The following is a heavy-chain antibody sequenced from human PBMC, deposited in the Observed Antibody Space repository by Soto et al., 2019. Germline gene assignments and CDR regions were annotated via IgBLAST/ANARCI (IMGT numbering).Heavy chain of an antibody. D-gene: IGHD3-22*01. J-gene: IGHJ6*02. CDR3: AKDPPSYYDNGGYYILQMDV. Sequence: EVRLVDSGGGLVQPGGSLRLSCAASGFTFSSYAMTWVRQAPGKGLEWVSAISGGGGSTYYGDSVKGRFTIARDNSKNKLYLQRNSLRAEDTAVYYCAKDPPSYYDNGGYYILQMDVWGQGTTVTVSS. CDR1: GFTFSSYA. V-gene: IGHV3-23*04. CDR2: ISGGGGST.